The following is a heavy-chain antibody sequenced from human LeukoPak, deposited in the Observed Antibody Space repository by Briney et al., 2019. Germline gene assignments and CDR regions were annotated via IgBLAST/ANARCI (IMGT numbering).Heavy chain of an antibody. Sequence: ASVKVSCKASGYTFTSYDINWVRQATGQGLEWMGWINPNSGGTNYAQKFQGWVTMTRDTSISTAYMELSRLRSDDTAVYYCAREATHLTGPQMQALGGMDVWGQGTTVTVSS. CDR3: AREATHLTGPQMQALGGMDV. J-gene: IGHJ6*02. CDR2: INPNSGGT. D-gene: IGHD3-9*01. CDR1: GYTFTSYD. V-gene: IGHV1-2*04.